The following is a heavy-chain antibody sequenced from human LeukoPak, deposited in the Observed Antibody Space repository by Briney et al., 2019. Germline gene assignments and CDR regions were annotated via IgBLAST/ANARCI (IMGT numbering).Heavy chain of an antibody. CDR3: ARGPPPRYSSGWNYFDY. D-gene: IGHD6-19*01. V-gene: IGHV3-21*01. CDR2: ISSSSYI. CDR1: GFTFSSYS. J-gene: IGHJ4*02. Sequence: GGSLRLSCAASGFTFSSYSMNWVRQAPGKGLEWVSSISSSSYIYYADSVKGRFTISRDNAKNSLYLQMNSLRAEDTAVYYCARGPPPRYSSGWNYFDYWGQGTLVTVSS.